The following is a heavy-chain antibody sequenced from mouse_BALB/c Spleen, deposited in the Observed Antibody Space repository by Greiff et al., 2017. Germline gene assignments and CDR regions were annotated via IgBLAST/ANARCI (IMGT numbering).Heavy chain of an antibody. J-gene: IGHJ2*01. Sequence: EVQRVESGGGLVQPGGSRKLSCAASGFTFSSFGMHWVRQAPEKGLEWVAYISSGSSTIYYADTVKGRFTISRDNPKNTLFLQMTSLRSEDTAMYYCAREGPYNYGSSLFDYWGQGTTLTVSS. CDR2: ISSGSSTI. V-gene: IGHV5-17*02. CDR3: AREGPYNYGSSLFDY. CDR1: GFTFSSFG. D-gene: IGHD1-1*01.